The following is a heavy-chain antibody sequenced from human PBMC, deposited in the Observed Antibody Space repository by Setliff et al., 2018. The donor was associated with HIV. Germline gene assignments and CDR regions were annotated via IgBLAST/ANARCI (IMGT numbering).Heavy chain of an antibody. D-gene: IGHD3-3*01. Sequence: SETLSLTCSVSGGSISGYYWNWIRQPPGKGLEWIGCIYYSERTTYNSSLKSRVTISLDTSKKQFSLKLNSVTAADTAVYYCARGLMSYNFWGGRNDYHYMDVWGKGTTVTVSS. CDR2: IYYSERT. CDR3: ARGLMSYNFWGGRNDYHYMDV. CDR1: GGSISGYY. J-gene: IGHJ6*03. V-gene: IGHV4-59*01.